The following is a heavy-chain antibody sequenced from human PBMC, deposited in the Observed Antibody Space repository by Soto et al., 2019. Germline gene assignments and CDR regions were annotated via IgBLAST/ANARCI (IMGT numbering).Heavy chain of an antibody. CDR1: GFPFRSYS. CDR2: ISSSNRTI. D-gene: IGHD2-15*01. CDR3: AREGWPLLQTGMDV. V-gene: IGHV3-48*02. Sequence: LRLSCAASGFPFRSYSMNWVRQAPGKGLEWVSYISSSNRTINYADSVKGRFIISRDNAKNSLYLQMHSLRDEDTAVYYCAREGWPLLQTGMDVWGQGTTVTVSS. J-gene: IGHJ6*02.